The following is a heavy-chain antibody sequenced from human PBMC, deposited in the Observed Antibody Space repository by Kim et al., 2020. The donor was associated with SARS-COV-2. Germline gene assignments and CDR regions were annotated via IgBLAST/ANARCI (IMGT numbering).Heavy chain of an antibody. CDR1: GYTLTELS. CDR3: ATALALEGIAAASPDDYYYYYGMDV. D-gene: IGHD6-13*01. Sequence: ASVKVSCKVSGYTLTELSMHWVRQAPGKGLEWMGGFDPEDGETIYAQKFQGRVTMTEDTSTDTAYMELSSLRSEDTAVYYCATALALEGIAAASPDDYYYYYGMDVWGQGTTVTVSS. CDR2: FDPEDGET. V-gene: IGHV1-24*01. J-gene: IGHJ6*02.